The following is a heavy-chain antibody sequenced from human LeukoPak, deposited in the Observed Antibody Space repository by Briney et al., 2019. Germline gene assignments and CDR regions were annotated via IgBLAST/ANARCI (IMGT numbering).Heavy chain of an antibody. CDR2: IYYSGST. V-gene: IGHV4-30-4*01. CDR3: ARGRYSSGWDIDY. CDR1: GGSISSGDYY. Sequence: SETLSLTCTVSGGSISSGDYYWSWIRQPPGKGLEWIGYIYYSGSTYYNPSLKSRVTISVDTSKNQFSLKLSSVPAADTAVYYCARGRYSSGWDIDYWGQGTLVTVSS. D-gene: IGHD6-19*01. J-gene: IGHJ4*02.